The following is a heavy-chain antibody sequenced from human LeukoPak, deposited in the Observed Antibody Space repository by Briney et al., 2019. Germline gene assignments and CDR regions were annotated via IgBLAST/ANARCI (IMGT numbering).Heavy chain of an antibody. CDR2: IYYSGST. CDR1: GVSISSGGYY. V-gene: IGHV4-61*08. J-gene: IGHJ4*02. D-gene: IGHD6-19*01. CDR3: ARLDYNSGWYVY. Sequence: PSETLSLTCTVSGVSISSGGYYWSWIRQHPGKGLEWIGYIYYSGSTYYNPSLKSRVTISVDTSKNQFSLKLTSVTAADTAVYYCARLDYNSGWYVYWGQGTLVTVSS.